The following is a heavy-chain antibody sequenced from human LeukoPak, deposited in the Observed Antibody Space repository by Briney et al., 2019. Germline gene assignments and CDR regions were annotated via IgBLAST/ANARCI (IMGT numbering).Heavy chain of an antibody. CDR1: GFTFGIYG. Sequence: GGSLRLSCAASGFTFGIYGMTWVRQAPGKGLEWVSSISSSSSYIYYADSVKGRFTISRDNAKNSLYLQMNSLRAEDTAVYYCARDVVFDYWGQGTLVTVSS. CDR3: ARDVVFDY. CDR2: ISSSSSYI. J-gene: IGHJ4*02. V-gene: IGHV3-21*01.